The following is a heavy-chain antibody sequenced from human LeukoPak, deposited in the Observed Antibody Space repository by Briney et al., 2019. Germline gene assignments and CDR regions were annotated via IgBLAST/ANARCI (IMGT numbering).Heavy chain of an antibody. CDR2: INHSGST. D-gene: IGHD2-21*01. CDR1: GGSFSGYY. Sequence: PSETLSLTCAVYGGSFSGYYWSWIRQPPGKGLEWIGEINHSGSTNYNPSLKSRVTISVDTSKNQFSLKLSSVTAADTAVYYCARLVAYYYYYYMDVWGKGTTVTVPS. J-gene: IGHJ6*03. V-gene: IGHV4-34*01. CDR3: ARLVAYYYYYYMDV.